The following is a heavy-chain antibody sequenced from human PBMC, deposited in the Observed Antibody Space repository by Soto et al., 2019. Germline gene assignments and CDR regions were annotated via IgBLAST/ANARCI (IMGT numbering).Heavy chain of an antibody. J-gene: IGHJ4*02. Sequence: GGSRRRSWSASAFTFSSYSMHWVRQAPGKGLGWVAIIWYDGSNKIYADSVKGRFTISRDNSKNTLYLQMNSLRAEDTAIYYCARVPETYCSGGSCYSGGIDYWGQGTLVTISS. CDR2: IWYDGSNK. V-gene: IGHV3-33*01. CDR1: AFTFSSYS. D-gene: IGHD2-15*01. CDR3: ARVPETYCSGGSCYSGGIDY.